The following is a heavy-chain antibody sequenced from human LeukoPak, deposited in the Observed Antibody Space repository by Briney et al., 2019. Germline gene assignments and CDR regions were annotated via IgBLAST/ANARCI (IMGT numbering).Heavy chain of an antibody. CDR3: ARENSMVRGKSETDAFDI. D-gene: IGHD3-10*01. J-gene: IGHJ3*02. Sequence: SETLSLTCIVSGASISSSSYYWGWIRQPPGKGLEWIGSIYNGRSTYYNPSLKSRVTISVDTSKNQFSLKLSSVTAADTAVYYCARENSMVRGKSETDAFDIWGQGTMVTVSS. V-gene: IGHV4-39*02. CDR2: IYNGRST. CDR1: GASISSSSYY.